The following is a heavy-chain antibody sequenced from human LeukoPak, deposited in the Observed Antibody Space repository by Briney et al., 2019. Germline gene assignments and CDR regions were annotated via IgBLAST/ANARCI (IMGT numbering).Heavy chain of an antibody. Sequence: SETLSLTSTVSGYSISSGYYWGWIRQPPGKGLEWIGSIYHSGSTYYNPSLKSRVTISVDTSKNQFSLKLSSVTAADTAVYYCARVGDYDSSGYSIDYWGQGTLVTVSS. V-gene: IGHV4-38-2*02. CDR1: GYSISSGYY. J-gene: IGHJ4*02. CDR2: IYHSGST. D-gene: IGHD3-22*01. CDR3: ARVGDYDSSGYSIDY.